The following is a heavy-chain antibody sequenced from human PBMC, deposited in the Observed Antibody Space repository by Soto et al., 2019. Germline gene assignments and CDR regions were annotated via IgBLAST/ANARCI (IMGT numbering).Heavy chain of an antibody. CDR3: ARRLDYDILTGTIDY. D-gene: IGHD3-9*01. CDR1: GFSFSSYA. J-gene: IGHJ4*02. CDR2: ISGSGGST. Sequence: GGSLRLSCAASGFSFSSYAMSWVRQAPGKGLEWVSAISGSGGSTYYADSVRGRFTVSRDNSKHTLYLQMNSLRAEDTAVYYCARRLDYDILTGTIDYWGQGTLVTVSS. V-gene: IGHV3-23*01.